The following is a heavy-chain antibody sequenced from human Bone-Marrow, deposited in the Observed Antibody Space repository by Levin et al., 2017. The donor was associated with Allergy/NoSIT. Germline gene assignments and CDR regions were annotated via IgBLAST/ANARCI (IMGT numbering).Heavy chain of an antibody. J-gene: IGHJ4*02. V-gene: IGHV2-5*02. CDR3: AHTRIFVRGAITNAFDY. Sequence: KGSGPTLVKPTQTLTLTCTLSGFSLNTNGVGVAWIRQPPGKALEWLALIYWDDDKRYSPSLKSRLSITEGSSRNQVVLRMTNMDPLDTATYYCAHTRIFVRGAITNAFDYWGQGSLVTVSS. CDR1: GFSLNTNGVG. CDR2: IYWDDDK. D-gene: IGHD3-10*01.